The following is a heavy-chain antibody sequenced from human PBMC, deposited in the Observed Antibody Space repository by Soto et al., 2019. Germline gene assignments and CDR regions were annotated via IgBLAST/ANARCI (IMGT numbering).Heavy chain of an antibody. J-gene: IGHJ6*02. CDR1: GGTFSSYA. Sequence: QVQLVQSGAEVKKPGSSVKFSCKASGGTFSSYAISWVRQAPGQGLEWMGGIIPSSDTTNYAQKFQGRVTITADESTSTAYMELSSLRSEDTAVYYCARSQGSSTSLEIYYYYYYGMDVWGQGTTVTVSS. D-gene: IGHD2-2*01. CDR3: ARSQGSSTSLEIYYYYYYGMDV. CDR2: IIPSSDTT. V-gene: IGHV1-69*01.